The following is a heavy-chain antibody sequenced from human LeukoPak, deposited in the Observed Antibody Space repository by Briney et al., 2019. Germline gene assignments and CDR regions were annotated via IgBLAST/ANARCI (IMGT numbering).Heavy chain of an antibody. CDR1: GGSISRSYSY. CDR2: IYYSGST. D-gene: IGHD5-12*01. Sequence: SETLSLTCTVSGGSISRSYSYWGWIRQPPGKGLEWIGNIYYSGSTYYSPSLTSRVTVSVDTSKNQFSLKLSSVTAADTAVYYCARHLVAMNYFDYWGQGTLVTVSS. CDR3: ARHLVAMNYFDY. V-gene: IGHV4-39*07. J-gene: IGHJ4*02.